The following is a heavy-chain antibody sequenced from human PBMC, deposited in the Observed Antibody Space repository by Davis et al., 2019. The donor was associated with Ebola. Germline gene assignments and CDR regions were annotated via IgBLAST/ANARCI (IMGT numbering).Heavy chain of an antibody. J-gene: IGHJ4*02. CDR2: ISSSSSYI. CDR1: GFTFSSYS. V-gene: IGHV3-21*01. D-gene: IGHD3-10*01. Sequence: GESLKISCAASGFTFSSYSMNWVRQAPGKGLEWVSSISSSSSYIYYADSVKGRFTISRDNAKNSLYLQMNSLRAEDTAVYYCARARGFRELLSFFDYWGQGTLVTVSS. CDR3: ARARGFRELLSFFDY.